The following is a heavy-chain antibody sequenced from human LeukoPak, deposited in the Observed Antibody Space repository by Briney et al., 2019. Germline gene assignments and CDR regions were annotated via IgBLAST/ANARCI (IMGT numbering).Heavy chain of an antibody. V-gene: IGHV3-21*01. Sequence: GGSLRLSCAASGXTFSSYSMNWVRQAPGKGLEWVSSISSSSSYIYYADSVKGRFTISRDNAKNSLYLQMNSLRAEDTAVYYCAREIYTEDSGAYWGQGTLVTVSS. CDR3: AREIYTEDSGAY. D-gene: IGHD2-15*01. CDR2: ISSSSSYI. CDR1: GXTFSSYS. J-gene: IGHJ4*02.